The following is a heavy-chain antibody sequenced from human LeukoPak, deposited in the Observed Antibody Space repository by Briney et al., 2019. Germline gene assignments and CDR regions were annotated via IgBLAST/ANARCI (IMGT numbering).Heavy chain of an antibody. V-gene: IGHV3-23*01. CDR3: AKFGSNSWTRYFDP. CDR2: ISNNGGYT. J-gene: IGHJ5*02. Sequence: GGSLRLSCAASGFTFSSSAMSWVRQAPGKGLEWVSAISNNGGYTYYADSVQGRFTISRDNSKNTLYLQVNSLRAEDTAVYYCAKFGSNSWTRYFDPWGQGTLVTVSS. CDR1: GFTFSSSA. D-gene: IGHD6-13*01.